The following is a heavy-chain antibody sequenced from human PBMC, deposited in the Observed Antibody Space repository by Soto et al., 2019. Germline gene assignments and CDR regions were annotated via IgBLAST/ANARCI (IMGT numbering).Heavy chain of an antibody. Sequence: GSLRLSCAASGFTFRSFTMNWVRQAPGKGLEWVSTISSNSAYIYYTDALRGCFTISRDNAKNSLHLQMNSLRAEDTAVYYCTRDASRDSSARGWFDPWGPGTLVTVSS. CDR2: ISSNSAYI. D-gene: IGHD6-13*01. CDR1: GFTFRSFT. CDR3: TRDASRDSSARGWFDP. V-gene: IGHV3-21*01. J-gene: IGHJ5*02.